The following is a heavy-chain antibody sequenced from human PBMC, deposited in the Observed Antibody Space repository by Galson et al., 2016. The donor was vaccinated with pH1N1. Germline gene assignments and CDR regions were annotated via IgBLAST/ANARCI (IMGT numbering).Heavy chain of an antibody. V-gene: IGHV1-3*04. J-gene: IGHJ4*02. Sequence: ASGYTFTSNAIHWVRQAPGQRLEWMGWINTGNGNTKYSQNFQGRVTITRDTSASTAYMELSSLRSEDTAVYYCAKRTGRHFDYWGQGTLVTVSS. CDR2: INTGNGNT. CDR3: AKRTGRHFDY. CDR1: GYTFTSNA. D-gene: IGHD1/OR15-1a*01.